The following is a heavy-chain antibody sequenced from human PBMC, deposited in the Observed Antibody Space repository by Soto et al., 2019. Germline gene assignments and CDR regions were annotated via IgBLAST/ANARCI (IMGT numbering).Heavy chain of an antibody. CDR1: GGSITSYY. D-gene: IGHD3-22*01. V-gene: IGHV4-59*01. J-gene: IGHJ4*02. CDR2: IRYSGGT. CDR3: AGDGNDNNRAFY. Sequence: QVRLQESGPELVKPSETLSLTCAVTGGSITSYYWGWVRQPPGKALEWIGYIRYSGGTNYNPSLKGLVTISVDSSKNRFALEVKSVTAADTAVYFCAGDGNDNNRAFYWGGGALVTVSS.